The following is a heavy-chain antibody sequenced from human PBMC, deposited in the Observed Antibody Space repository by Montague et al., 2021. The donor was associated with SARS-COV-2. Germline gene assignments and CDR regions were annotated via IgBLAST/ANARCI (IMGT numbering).Heavy chain of an antibody. CDR3: ARGRTVTTFYYYYGMDV. D-gene: IGHD4-17*01. CDR2: INHSGST. V-gene: IGHV4-39*07. CDR1: GGSISSSSYY. Sequence: SETLSPTCTVSGGSISSSSYYWGWIRQPPGKGLEWIGEINHSGSTNYXPSLKGRVTISVDTSKNQSSLKLSSVTAADTAVYYCARGRTVTTFYYYYGMDVWGQGTTVTVSS. J-gene: IGHJ6*02.